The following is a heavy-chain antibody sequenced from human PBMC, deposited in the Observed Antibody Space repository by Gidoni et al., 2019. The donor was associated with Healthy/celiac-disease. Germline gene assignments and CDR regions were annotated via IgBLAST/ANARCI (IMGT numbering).Heavy chain of an antibody. CDR3: ARAVYDFWSGYREHYYYGMDV. D-gene: IGHD3-3*01. Sequence: QVQLVQSGAEVKKPGPSVTVSCKAAGGTFSSYAISWVRQAPGQELEWMGRIIPILGIANYAQKFQGRVTITADKSTSTAYMELSSLRSEDTAVYYCARAVYDFWSGYREHYYYGMDVWGQGTTVTVSS. V-gene: IGHV1-69*04. CDR2: IIPILGIA. CDR1: GGTFSSYA. J-gene: IGHJ6*02.